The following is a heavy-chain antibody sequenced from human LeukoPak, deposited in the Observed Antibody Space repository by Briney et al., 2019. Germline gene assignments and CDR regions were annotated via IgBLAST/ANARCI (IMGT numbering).Heavy chain of an antibody. CDR2: IYYSGST. V-gene: IGHV4-59*01. J-gene: IGHJ4*02. CDR3: ARVSSAGYYYDSSGYNFDY. D-gene: IGHD3-22*01. CDR1: GGSISSYY. Sequence: SETQSLTCTVSGGSISSYYWSWIRQPPGKGLEWIGYIYYSGSTNYNPSLKSRVTISVDTSKNQFSLKLSSVTAADTAVYYCARVSSAGYYYDSSGYNFDYWGQGTLVTVSS.